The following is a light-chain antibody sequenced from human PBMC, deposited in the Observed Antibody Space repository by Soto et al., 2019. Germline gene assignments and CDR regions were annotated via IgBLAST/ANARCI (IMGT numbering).Light chain of an antibody. CDR1: ESISRH. CDR2: AAS. Sequence: DIQMTQFPSSLSASVGDRVTITCRASESISRHLNWYQQKPGKAPELLIYAASSLRNGVPSRFSGGGSGTDFPLTIINLQPEDFATYYCQQSYSTLSITFGQGTRLGIK. CDR3: QQSYSTLSIT. J-gene: IGKJ5*01. V-gene: IGKV1-39*01.